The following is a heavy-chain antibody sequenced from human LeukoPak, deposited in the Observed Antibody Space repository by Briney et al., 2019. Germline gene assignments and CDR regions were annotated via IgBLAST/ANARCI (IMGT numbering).Heavy chain of an antibody. CDR2: MNPNSGNT. V-gene: IGHV1-8*01. CDR3: ARDRYDSSGYYSYFDY. J-gene: IGHJ4*02. CDR1: GYTFTSYD. Sequence: ASVKVSCKASGYTFTSYDINWVRQATGQRLEWMGWMNPNSGNTGYAQKFQGRVTMTRNSAISTAYMELSSLRSEDTAVYYCARDRYDSSGYYSYFDYWGQGTLVTVSS. D-gene: IGHD3-22*01.